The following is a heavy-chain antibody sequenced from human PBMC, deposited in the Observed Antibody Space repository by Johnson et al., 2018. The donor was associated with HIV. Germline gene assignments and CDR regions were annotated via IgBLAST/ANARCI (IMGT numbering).Heavy chain of an antibody. CDR1: EFTVRSNY. CDR3: VREPRPPIAFDI. V-gene: IGHV3-66*02. CDR2: IYTGGST. D-gene: IGHD1-26*01. Sequence: VQLVESGGGLVQPGGSVRLSCAASEFTVRSNYMHWVRQAPGKGLEWVSVIYTGGSTYYADSVKGRFTISRDNSKNTLYLQMNSLRAEEAAVDYCVREPRPPIAFDIWGQGTMVTVSS. J-gene: IGHJ3*02.